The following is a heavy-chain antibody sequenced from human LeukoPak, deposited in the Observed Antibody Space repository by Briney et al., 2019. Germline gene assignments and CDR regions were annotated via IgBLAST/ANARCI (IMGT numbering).Heavy chain of an antibody. CDR1: GFTFSTYW. CDR3: ARGPIVGTPGIIAY. J-gene: IGHJ4*02. Sequence: GGSLRLSCAASGFTFSTYWMHWVRQAPGKGLVWVSRISSDGSSTNYADSVKGRFTISRDNAKNTLYLQMNRLRAEDTAVYYCARGPIVGTPGIIAYCGQGSLVTVSS. D-gene: IGHD5-12*01. V-gene: IGHV3-74*01. CDR2: ISSDGSST.